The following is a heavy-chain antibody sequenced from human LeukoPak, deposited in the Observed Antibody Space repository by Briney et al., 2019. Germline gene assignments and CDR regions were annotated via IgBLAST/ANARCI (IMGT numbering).Heavy chain of an antibody. J-gene: IGHJ5*02. D-gene: IGHD2-2*01. CDR2: ISAYNGNT. CDR1: GYTFTSYG. Sequence: ASVKVPFKASGYTFTSYGISWVRQAPGQGLEWMGWISAYNGNTNYAQKLQGRVTMTTDTSTSTAYMELRSLRSDDTAVYYCARAVDCSSTSCYRNWFDPWGQGTLVTVSS. V-gene: IGHV1-18*01. CDR3: ARAVDCSSTSCYRNWFDP.